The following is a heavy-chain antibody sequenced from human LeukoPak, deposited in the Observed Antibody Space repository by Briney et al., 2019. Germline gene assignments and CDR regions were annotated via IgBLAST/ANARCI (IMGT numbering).Heavy chain of an antibody. D-gene: IGHD3-9*01. CDR3: CLRRGLLRYFDWLEY. CDR1: GFTFSDYY. Sequence: GGSLRLSCAASGFTFSDYYMSWIRQAPGKGLEWVSYISSSGSTIYYADSVKGRFTISRDNAKNSLYLQMNSLRAEDTAVYDCCLRRGLLRYFDWLEYWGEGTLVTVSS. CDR2: ISSSGSTI. J-gene: IGHJ4*02. V-gene: IGHV3-11*04.